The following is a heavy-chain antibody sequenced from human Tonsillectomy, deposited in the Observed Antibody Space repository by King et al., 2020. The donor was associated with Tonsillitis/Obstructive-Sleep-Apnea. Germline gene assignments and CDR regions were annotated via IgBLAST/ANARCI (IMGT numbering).Heavy chain of an antibody. CDR1: GYTFTNYG. Sequence: VQLVQSGAEVKKPGASVKVSCKASGYTFTNYGISWVRQAPGQGLEWMAWISAHNGHTNYAQKLQGRLTMTTDTSTSTAYMELRSLRSDDTAVYYCASDSMSHYYDISGYYTFNYWGQGTLVTVSA. D-gene: IGHD3-22*01. CDR2: ISAHNGHT. J-gene: IGHJ4*02. V-gene: IGHV1-18*01. CDR3: ASDSMSHYYDISGYYTFNY.